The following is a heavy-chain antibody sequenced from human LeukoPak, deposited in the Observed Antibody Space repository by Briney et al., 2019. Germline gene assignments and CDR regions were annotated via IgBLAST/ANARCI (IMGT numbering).Heavy chain of an antibody. J-gene: IGHJ6*03. Sequence: SETLSLTCTVSDGSISSNSYYWGWIRQPPGKGLEWIANIYYSGNTYYNPSLKSRVTISVDTSKNQFSLKLSSVTAADTAVYYCAREPTYYYDSSGYYYGVGPTYYMDVWGKGTTVTVSS. CDR1: DGSISSNSYY. CDR2: IYYSGNT. D-gene: IGHD3-22*01. CDR3: AREPTYYYDSSGYYYGVGPTYYMDV. V-gene: IGHV4-39*07.